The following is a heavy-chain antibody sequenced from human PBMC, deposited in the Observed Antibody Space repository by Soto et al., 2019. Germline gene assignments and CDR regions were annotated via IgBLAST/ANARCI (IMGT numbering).Heavy chain of an antibody. CDR2: IWYDGSNK. CDR3: ARDAVRQKRHCSSTSCYPTVGWFDP. V-gene: IGHV3-33*01. J-gene: IGHJ5*02. CDR1: GFTFSSYG. Sequence: QVQLVESGGGVVQPGRSLRLSCAASGFTFSSYGMHWVRQAPGKGLEWVAVIWYDGSNKYYADSVKGRFTISRDNSKNTLYMQMNSLRAEDTAVYYCARDAVRQKRHCSSTSCYPTVGWFDPWGQGTLVTVSS. D-gene: IGHD2-2*01.